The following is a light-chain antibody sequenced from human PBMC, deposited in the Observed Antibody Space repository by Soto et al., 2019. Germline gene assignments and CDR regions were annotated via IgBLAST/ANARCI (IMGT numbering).Light chain of an antibody. CDR2: GAS. Sequence: AVQMTQSPCSLSASVGDRVTITCRASQGIRTDLGWYQQTPGKAPKLLISGASSLQSGVPSRFSGSGSGADFTLTISSLQPEDSATYYCLQDYSYPRTFGQGTKVEIK. CDR1: QGIRTD. J-gene: IGKJ1*01. CDR3: LQDYSYPRT. V-gene: IGKV1-6*01.